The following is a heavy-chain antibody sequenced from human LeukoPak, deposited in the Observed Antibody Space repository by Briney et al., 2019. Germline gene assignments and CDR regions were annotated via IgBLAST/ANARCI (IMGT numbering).Heavy chain of an antibody. J-gene: IGHJ3*02. D-gene: IGHD2-15*01. CDR3: ARTKDIVVAGGYAFDI. Sequence: ASETLSLTCTVPGGSISSYYWSWIRQPPGKGLEWIGYIYYSGSTNYNPSLKSRVTISVDTSKNQFSLKLSSVTAADTAVYYCARTKDIVVAGGYAFDIRGQGTMVTVSS. CDR1: GGSISSYY. V-gene: IGHV4-59*01. CDR2: IYYSGST.